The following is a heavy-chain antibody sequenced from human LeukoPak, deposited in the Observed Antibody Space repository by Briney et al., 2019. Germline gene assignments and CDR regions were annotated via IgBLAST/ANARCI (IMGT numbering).Heavy chain of an antibody. Sequence: PGGSLRLSCAASGFTFSSYWMSWVRQAPGKGLEWVANIKQDGSEKYYVDSVKGRFTISRDNAKNSLYLQMNSLRAEDTAVYYCASEFAAAGDYFDYWSQGTLVTVSS. D-gene: IGHD6-13*01. V-gene: IGHV3-7*01. J-gene: IGHJ4*02. CDR1: GFTFSSYW. CDR3: ASEFAAAGDYFDY. CDR2: IKQDGSEK.